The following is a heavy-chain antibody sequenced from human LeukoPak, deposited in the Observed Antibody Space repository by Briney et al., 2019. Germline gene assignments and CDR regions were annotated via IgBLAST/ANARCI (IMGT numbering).Heavy chain of an antibody. J-gene: IGHJ4*02. CDR3: ARRINYYDSSGYYYVRYFDS. Sequence: GGSLRLSCAASGFTFSSYWMYWVRQAPGKGPVWVARINTDGSSLNYADSVKGRFTISRDNAKNALYLQMNSLGAEDTAVYYCARRINYYDSSGYYYVRYFDSWGQGTLVAVSS. CDR2: INTDGSSL. D-gene: IGHD3-22*01. V-gene: IGHV3-74*01. CDR1: GFTFSSYW.